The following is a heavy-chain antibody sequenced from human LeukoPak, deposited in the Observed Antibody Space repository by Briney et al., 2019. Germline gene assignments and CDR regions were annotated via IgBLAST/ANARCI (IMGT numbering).Heavy chain of an antibody. Sequence: GGPLRLSCAASGFTFSSYAMSWVRQAPGKGLEWVSTISGSGGSTYYADSVKGRFTISRDNSKNTLYLQMNRLRAEDTAVYYCAKDSGRDYFDYWGQGTLVTVSS. CDR1: GFTFSSYA. J-gene: IGHJ4*02. CDR3: AKDSGRDYFDY. CDR2: ISGSGGST. D-gene: IGHD1-26*01. V-gene: IGHV3-23*01.